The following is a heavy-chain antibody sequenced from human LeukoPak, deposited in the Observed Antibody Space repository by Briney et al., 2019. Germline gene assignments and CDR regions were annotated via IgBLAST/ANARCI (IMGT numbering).Heavy chain of an antibody. D-gene: IGHD3-22*01. CDR3: ARGKYYDSSGYYYLDY. CDR2: INPNSGGT. J-gene: IGHJ4*02. CDR1: GYTFTVYY. Sequence: GASVKVSCNASGYTFTVYYMHWVRHAPGQGLEWMGWINPNSGGTNYAQKFQGRVTMTRDTSISTAYMELSRLRSDDTAVYYCARGKYYDSSGYYYLDYWGQGTLVTVSS. V-gene: IGHV1-2*02.